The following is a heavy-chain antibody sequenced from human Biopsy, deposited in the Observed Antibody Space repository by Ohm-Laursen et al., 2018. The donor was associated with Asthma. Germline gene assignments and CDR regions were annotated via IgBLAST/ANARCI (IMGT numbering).Heavy chain of an antibody. J-gene: IGHJ4*02. V-gene: IGHV4-31*03. CDR2: IYYSGST. CDR3: ARAQDYYDSRGYYRSFDY. Sequence: PSDTLSLTCTVSYGSITSGGHYWTWIRQHPGKGLEWIGFIYYSGSTYYNPSLKSRVSISIDTSKNQFSLKLSSVTAADTAVYYCARAQDYYDSRGYYRSFDYWGQGTLVTVSS. CDR1: YGSITSGGHY. D-gene: IGHD3-22*01.